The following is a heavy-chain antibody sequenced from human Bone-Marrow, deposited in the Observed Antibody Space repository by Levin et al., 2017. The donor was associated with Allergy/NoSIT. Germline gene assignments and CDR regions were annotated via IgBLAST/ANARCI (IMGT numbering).Heavy chain of an antibody. J-gene: IGHJ4*02. Sequence: ASVKVSCKASGGTFSSYAISWVRQAPGQGLEWMGGIIPIFGTANYAQKFQGRVTITADESTSTAYMELSSLRSEDTAVYYCAREIIAVAGSGGYWGQGTLVTVSS. D-gene: IGHD6-19*01. CDR2: IIPIFGTA. CDR1: GGTFSSYA. CDR3: AREIIAVAGSGGY. V-gene: IGHV1-69*13.